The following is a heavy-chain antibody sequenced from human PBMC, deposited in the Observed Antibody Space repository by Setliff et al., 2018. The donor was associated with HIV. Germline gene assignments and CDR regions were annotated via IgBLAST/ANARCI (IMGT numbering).Heavy chain of an antibody. D-gene: IGHD1-1*01. V-gene: IGHV1-69*05. CDR2: IIPIFGTA. Sequence: SVKVSCKASGYTFTGYYMHWVRQAPGQGLEWMGGIIPIFGTANYAQKFQGRVTITTDESTSTAYMELSSLRSEDTAVYYCAIQCPERRGWCAFDIWGQGTMVTVSS. CDR1: GYTFTGYY. CDR3: AIQCPERRGWCAFDI. J-gene: IGHJ3*02.